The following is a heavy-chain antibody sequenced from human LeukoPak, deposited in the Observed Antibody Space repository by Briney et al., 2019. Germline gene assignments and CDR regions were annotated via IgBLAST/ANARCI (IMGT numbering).Heavy chain of an antibody. V-gene: IGHV1-2*02. Sequence: ASVKVSCKASGYTFTGYYMHWVRQAPGQGLEWMGWINPNSGGTNYAQKFQGRVTMTRDTSISTAYMELSRLRSDDTAVYYCAREGEHGIAAAGPTGWFDPWGQGTLVTVSS. D-gene: IGHD6-13*01. CDR3: AREGEHGIAAAGPTGWFDP. CDR1: GYTFTGYY. J-gene: IGHJ5*02. CDR2: INPNSGGT.